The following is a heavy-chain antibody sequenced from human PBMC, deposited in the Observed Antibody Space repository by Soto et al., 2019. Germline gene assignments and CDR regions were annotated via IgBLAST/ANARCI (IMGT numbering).Heavy chain of an antibody. CDR1: GASVNSANYY. V-gene: IGHV4-61*01. D-gene: IGHD3-22*01. J-gene: IGHJ4*02. CDR2: IYYSGST. Sequence: PSETLSLTCTLSGASVNSANYYWSWIRQPPGKGLEWIGFIYYSGSTKYNPSLKSRVTISLDTSKNQISLNLTSVTAADTAVYYCTRDTSGYQPNSWGQGTLVTVSS. CDR3: TRDTSGYQPNS.